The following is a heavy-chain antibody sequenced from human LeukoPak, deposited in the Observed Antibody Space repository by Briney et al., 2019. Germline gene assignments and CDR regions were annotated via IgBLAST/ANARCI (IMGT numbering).Heavy chain of an antibody. J-gene: IGHJ5*02. V-gene: IGHV1-8*01. CDR2: MNPNSCYT. D-gene: IGHD3-16*02. Sequence: GASVKVSFKASGYTFTSYDINWVRQATGQGLEWMGWMNPNSCYTGYAQKFQGRVTMTRNTSISTAYMELSSLRSEDTAVYYCARGLPGYYDYVWGSYRYNWFDPWGQGTLVTVSS. CDR3: ARGLPGYYDYVWGSYRYNWFDP. CDR1: GYTFTSYD.